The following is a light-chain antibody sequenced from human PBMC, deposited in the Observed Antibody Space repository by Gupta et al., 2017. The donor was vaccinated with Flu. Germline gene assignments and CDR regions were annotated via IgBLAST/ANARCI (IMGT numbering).Light chain of an antibody. CDR3: QHYNSYSWT. CDR1: QSVSTW. V-gene: IGKV1-5*03. J-gene: IGKJ1*01. CDR2: KAS. Sequence: PSTLSASVGDRVTITCRATQSVSTWLAWYLQKPGKAPNLLIYKASNLKNGVPSRFSGRGSGTEFTLTISSLQPDDFGTYYCQHYNSYSWTFGQGTKVEVK.